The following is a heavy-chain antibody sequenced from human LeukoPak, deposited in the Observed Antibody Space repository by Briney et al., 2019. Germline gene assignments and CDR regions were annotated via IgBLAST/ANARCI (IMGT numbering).Heavy chain of an antibody. Sequence: GGSLRLSCAASGFMFGSYWMSWARQAPGKGLEWVANIKQDGSEEYYVDYVKGRFTVSRDNAKNSLYLQMNSLRAEDTAVYYCARSPYASGWYAGAFDIWGQGTMVTVSS. CDR1: GFMFGSYW. V-gene: IGHV3-7*01. CDR2: IKQDGSEE. CDR3: ARSPYASGWYAGAFDI. D-gene: IGHD6-19*01. J-gene: IGHJ3*02.